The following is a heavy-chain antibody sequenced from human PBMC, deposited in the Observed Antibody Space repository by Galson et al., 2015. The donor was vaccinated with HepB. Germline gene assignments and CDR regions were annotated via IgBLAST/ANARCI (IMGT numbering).Heavy chain of an antibody. D-gene: IGHD2-2*01. J-gene: IGHJ6*02. CDR2: IIPIFGTA. CDR3: ARPLGSSHRRGREYYYGMDV. Sequence: SVKVSCKASGGTFSSYAISWVRQAPGQGLEWMGGIIPIFGTANYAQKFQGRVTITADESTSTAYMELSSLRSEDTAVYYCARPLGSSHRRGREYYYGMDVWGQGTTVTVSS. V-gene: IGHV1-69*13. CDR1: GGTFSSYA.